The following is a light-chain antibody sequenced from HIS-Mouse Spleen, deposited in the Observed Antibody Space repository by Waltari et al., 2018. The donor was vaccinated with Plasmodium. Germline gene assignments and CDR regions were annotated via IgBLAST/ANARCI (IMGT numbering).Light chain of an antibody. CDR1: SDINVGSYN. CDR2: YYSESDK. V-gene: IGLV5-37*01. J-gene: IGLJ3*02. Sequence: QPVLTQPPSSSTSPGESARLTCTLPSDINVGSYNISWSQPNPGSPPRYLLYYYSESDKGQGSGVPSRFSGSKDASANTGILLISGLQSEDEADYYCMIWPSNASGVFGGGTKLTVL. CDR3: MIWPSNASGV.